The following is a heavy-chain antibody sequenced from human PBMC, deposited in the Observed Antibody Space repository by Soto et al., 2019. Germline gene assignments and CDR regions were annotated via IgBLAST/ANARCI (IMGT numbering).Heavy chain of an antibody. D-gene: IGHD3-22*01. CDR3: ARDPSRSNSGRGSITMIVVVMDWFDP. CDR2: ISAYNGNT. Sequence: ASVKVSCKASGYTFTSYGISWVRQAPGQGLEWMGWISAYNGNTNYAQKLQGRVTMTTDTSTSTAYMELRSLRSDDTAVYYCARDPSRSNSGRGSITMIVVVMDWFDPWGQGTLVTVSS. CDR1: GYTFTSYG. J-gene: IGHJ5*02. V-gene: IGHV1-18*01.